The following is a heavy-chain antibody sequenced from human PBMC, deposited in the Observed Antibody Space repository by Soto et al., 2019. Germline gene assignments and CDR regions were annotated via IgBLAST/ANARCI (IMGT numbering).Heavy chain of an antibody. CDR1: GFTFSNYA. CDR3: AKQQMGVIRALDY. V-gene: IGHV3-23*01. Sequence: GGSLRLSCAASGFTFSNYAMSWIRQAPGKGLEWVSTIRETGNTYYADSVRGRFATSRDNSENTLYLQMSSLRAEDTAVYYCAKQQMGVIRALDYCGQGTLVTVSS. J-gene: IGHJ4*02. CDR2: IRETGNT. D-gene: IGHD1-26*01.